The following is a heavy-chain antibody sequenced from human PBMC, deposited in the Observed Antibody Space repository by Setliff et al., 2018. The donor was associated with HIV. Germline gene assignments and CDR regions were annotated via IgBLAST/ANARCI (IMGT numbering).Heavy chain of an antibody. CDR1: GFSFGDYW. CDR3: ARTYYYDAGGYYRPFDI. Sequence: GGSLRLSCACSGFSFGDYWMSWVRQAPGKGLEWVANIKQDGSEKYYVDSVKGRFTISRDNAKNSLYLQMNSLRAEDTAVYYCARTYYYDAGGYYRPFDIWGQGTMVTVSS. J-gene: IGHJ3*02. V-gene: IGHV3-7*03. CDR2: IKQDGSEK. D-gene: IGHD3-22*01.